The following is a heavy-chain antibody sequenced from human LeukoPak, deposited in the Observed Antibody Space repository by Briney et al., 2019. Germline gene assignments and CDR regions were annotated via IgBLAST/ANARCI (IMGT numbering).Heavy chain of an antibody. CDR3: AGVNPALYGDFAFDY. CDR1: GFTFSSYS. V-gene: IGHV3-21*01. CDR2: ISTSSSYI. D-gene: IGHD4-17*01. Sequence: GGSLRLSCAASGFTFSSYSINWVRQAPGKGLEWVSSISTSSSYIYYADSLKGRFTISRDNAKNSLYLQMNSLRAEDTAVYYCAGVNPALYGDFAFDYWGQGTLVTVSS. J-gene: IGHJ4*02.